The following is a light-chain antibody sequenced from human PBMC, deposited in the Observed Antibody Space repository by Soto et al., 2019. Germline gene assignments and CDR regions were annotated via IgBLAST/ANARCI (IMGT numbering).Light chain of an antibody. V-gene: IGKV3-20*01. Sequence: EIVLTQSPGTLSLSPGERATLSCRASQSVSSSYLAWYQQKPGQAPRLLIYGASSRATGIPDRFSGSGSGTDFTLTISILEHEDLAVYYWQQYGSSPRFGPGTKVDIK. CDR1: QSVSSSY. J-gene: IGKJ3*01. CDR2: GAS. CDR3: QQYGSSPR.